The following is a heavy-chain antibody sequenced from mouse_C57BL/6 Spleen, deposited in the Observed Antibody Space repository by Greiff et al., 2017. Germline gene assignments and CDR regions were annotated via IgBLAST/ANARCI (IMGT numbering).Heavy chain of an antibody. CDR3: ARNGDSTSFAY. V-gene: IGHV1-69*01. CDR1: GYTFTSYW. Sequence: QVQLQQPGAELVMPGASVKLSCTASGYTFTSYWMHWVKQRPGQGLEWIGEIDPSDSYTNYNQTFKGKSTLTVDKSSSTAYMQLSSLTSEDSAVYYCARNGDSTSFAYWGQGTLVTVSA. CDR2: IDPSDSYT. J-gene: IGHJ3*01.